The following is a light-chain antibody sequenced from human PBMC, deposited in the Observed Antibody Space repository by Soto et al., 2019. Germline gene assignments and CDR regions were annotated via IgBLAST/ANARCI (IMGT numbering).Light chain of an antibody. CDR1: QTISGT. CDR3: QQYDSWPL. Sequence: EMGKRLAPGALSLSSEGRATLSCRASQTISGTLAWYQQKPGQAPRLLIHGASTRAPGFPARFSGSGSGTDFTLTISSLQSEDFAVYYCQQYDSWPLFAQRTRLAIK. CDR2: GAS. J-gene: IGKJ5*01. V-gene: IGKV3-15*01.